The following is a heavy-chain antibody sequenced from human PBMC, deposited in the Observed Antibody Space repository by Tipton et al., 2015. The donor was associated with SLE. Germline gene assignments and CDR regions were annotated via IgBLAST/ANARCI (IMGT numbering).Heavy chain of an antibody. CDR1: GYSFTDYD. CDR3: ARAASYDILTGHYNSHWYFDL. Sequence: QSGAEVKEPGASVKVSCKASGYSFTDYDINWVRRATGQGLEWMGWMSPNSENSAYAQNFQGRVTLTRNASISTAYMELSSLRSEDTAVYFCARAASYDILTGHYNSHWYFDLWGRGTVVTVSS. V-gene: IGHV1-8*01. J-gene: IGHJ2*01. D-gene: IGHD3-9*01. CDR2: MSPNSENS.